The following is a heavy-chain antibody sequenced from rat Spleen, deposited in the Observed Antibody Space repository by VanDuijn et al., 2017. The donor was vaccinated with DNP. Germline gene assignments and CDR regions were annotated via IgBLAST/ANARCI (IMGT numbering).Heavy chain of an antibody. CDR1: GFPFSDFG. CDR3: STGLGAHYFDH. V-gene: IGHV5-20*01. J-gene: IGHJ2*01. CDR2: ISNNGAGT. D-gene: IGHD5-1*01. Sequence: EVQLVESGGDLVQPGRSLRLSCAASGFPFSDFGMAWVRQAPTMGLEWVASISNNGAGTFYRDSVKARFTISRDNAKSTLFLQMDSLRSEDTATYYCSTGLGAHYFDHWGQGVMVTVSS.